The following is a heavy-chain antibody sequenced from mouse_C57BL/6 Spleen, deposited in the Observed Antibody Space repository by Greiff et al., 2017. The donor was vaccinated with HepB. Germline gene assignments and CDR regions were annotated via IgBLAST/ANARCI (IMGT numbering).Heavy chain of an antibody. V-gene: IGHV1-75*01. CDR3: AREGYYGRKGYFDV. J-gene: IGHJ1*03. Sequence: QVQLQQSGPELVKPGASVKISCKASGYTFTDYYINWVKQRPGQGLEWIGWIFPGSGSTYYNEKFKGKATLTVDKSSSTAYMLLSSLTSEDSAVYFCAREGYYGRKGYFDVWGTGTTVTVSS. CDR2: IFPGSGST. D-gene: IGHD1-1*01. CDR1: GYTFTDYY.